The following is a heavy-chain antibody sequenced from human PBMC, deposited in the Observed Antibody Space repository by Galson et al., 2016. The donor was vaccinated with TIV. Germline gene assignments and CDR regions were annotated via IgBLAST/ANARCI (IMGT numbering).Heavy chain of an antibody. CDR3: VKTNIYLRTVVADGAFDV. D-gene: IGHD2-15*01. Sequence: LRLSCAASGFTFDEYAMHWVRQAPGKGPEWVAGITWNSGTIGYADSVKGRFTISRDNAKKSLYLQMNSLRREDAALYYCVKTNIYLRTVVADGAFDVWGQGTRVTVSS. CDR2: ITWNSGTI. J-gene: IGHJ3*01. CDR1: GFTFDEYA. V-gene: IGHV3-9*01.